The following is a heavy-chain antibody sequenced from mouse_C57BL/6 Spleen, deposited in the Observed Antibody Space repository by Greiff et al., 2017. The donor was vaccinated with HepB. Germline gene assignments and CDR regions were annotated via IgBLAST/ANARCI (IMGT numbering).Heavy chain of an antibody. CDR1: GYSFTGYY. J-gene: IGHJ3*01. D-gene: IGHD2-1*01. CDR3: ARGGFGNHPWFAY. Sequence: EVKLMESGPELVKPGASVKISCKASGYSFTGYYMHWVKQSHGNILDWIGYIYPYNGVSSYNQKFKGKATLTVDKSSSTAYMELRSLTSEDSAVYYCARGGFGNHPWFAYWGQGTLVTVSA. V-gene: IGHV1-31*01. CDR2: IYPYNGVS.